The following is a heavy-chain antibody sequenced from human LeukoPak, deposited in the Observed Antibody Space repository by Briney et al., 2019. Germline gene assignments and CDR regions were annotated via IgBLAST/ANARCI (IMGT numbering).Heavy chain of an antibody. V-gene: IGHV4-59*01. CDR3: AXXXXGXXXXXDP. CDR2: IYYSGST. Sequence: SETLSLTCTVSGGSISSYYWSWIRQPPGKGLEWIGYIYYSGSTXYXXXXXXXVTISVDTSKNQFSLKLSSVTAADTAVYYCAXXXXGXXXXXDPWGQGTLVTVSS. CDR1: GGSISSYY. J-gene: IGHJ5*02.